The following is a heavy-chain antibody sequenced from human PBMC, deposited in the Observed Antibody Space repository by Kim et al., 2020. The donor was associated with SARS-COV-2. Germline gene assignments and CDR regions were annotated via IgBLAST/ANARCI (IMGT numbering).Heavy chain of an antibody. CDR1: GYTFTSYD. V-gene: IGHV1-8*01. D-gene: IGHD5-18*01. CDR3: ARFYSEGIQLWTYYYYYGMDV. CDR2: MNPNSGNT. J-gene: IGHJ6*02. Sequence: ASVKVSCKASGYTFTSYDINWVRQATGQGLEWMGWMNPNSGNTGYAQKFQGRVTMTRNTSISTAYMELSSLRSEDTAVYYCARFYSEGIQLWTYYYYYGMDVWGQGTTVTVSS.